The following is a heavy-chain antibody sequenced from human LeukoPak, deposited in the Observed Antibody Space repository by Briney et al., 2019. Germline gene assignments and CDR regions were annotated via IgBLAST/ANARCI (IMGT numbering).Heavy chain of an antibody. CDR2: IFYLGST. CDR3: ARKYPDHWFDP. CDR1: GGSISSSSYY. Sequence: PSETLSLTCTVSGGSISSSSYYWGWIRQPPGKGLEWIGYIFYLGSTYYNLSLKSRVTMSVDTSKNQFSLKLRSVTAADTAVYYCARKYPDHWFDPWGQGTLVTVSS. V-gene: IGHV4-30-4*08. J-gene: IGHJ5*02. D-gene: IGHD6-6*01.